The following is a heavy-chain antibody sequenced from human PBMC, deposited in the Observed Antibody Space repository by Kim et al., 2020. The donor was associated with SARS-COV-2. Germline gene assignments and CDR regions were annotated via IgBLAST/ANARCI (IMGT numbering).Heavy chain of an antibody. D-gene: IGHD3-3*01. V-gene: IGHV4-59*01. Sequence: SETLSLTCTVSGDSMSSYYWSWIRQPPGKGLEWIGYIYNSGITNYNPSFKSRVTISGDTSKKQFSLNLSSVTAADTAVYYCARAGVYDFWSGYTYAMDVWGQGTTVTVSS. CDR1: GDSMSSYY. CDR2: IYNSGIT. J-gene: IGHJ6*02. CDR3: ARAGVYDFWSGYTYAMDV.